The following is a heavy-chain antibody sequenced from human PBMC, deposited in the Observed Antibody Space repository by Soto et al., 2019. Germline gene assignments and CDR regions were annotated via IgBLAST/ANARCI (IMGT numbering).Heavy chain of an antibody. Sequence: GSLRLSCAASGFTFSSYSMNWVRQAPGKGLEWVSYISSSSSTIYYADSVKGRFTISRDNAKNSLYLQMNSLRDEDTAVYYCARISLYGDYDSRDYWGQGTLVTVSS. CDR1: GFTFSSYS. D-gene: IGHD4-17*01. V-gene: IGHV3-48*02. J-gene: IGHJ4*02. CDR3: ARISLYGDYDSRDY. CDR2: ISSSSSTI.